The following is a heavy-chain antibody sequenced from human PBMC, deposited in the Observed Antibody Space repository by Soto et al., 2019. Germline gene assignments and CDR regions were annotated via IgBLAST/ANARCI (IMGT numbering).Heavy chain of an antibody. CDR2: ISADSGNT. CDR1: GYTFTSYG. J-gene: IGHJ4*02. D-gene: IGHD3-10*01. CDR3: ATGSPLWQGDFDF. V-gene: IGHV1-18*01. Sequence: QVQQVQSGAEVKKPGASVKVSCKASGYTFTSYGFSWVRQAPGQGLEWMGWISADSGNTNYAQKLQGRVTLTTDTATSTVYMKRRSLRSDDTAIYYCATGSPLWQGDFDFWGQGTLVSVSS.